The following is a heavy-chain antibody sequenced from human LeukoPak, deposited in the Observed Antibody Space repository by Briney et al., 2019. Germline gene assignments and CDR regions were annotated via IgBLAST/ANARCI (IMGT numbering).Heavy chain of an antibody. Sequence: GASVKVSCKASGYTFTGYYMHWVRHAPGQGLEWMGWINPNSGGTNYAQKFQGRVTMTRDTSISTAYMELRRLRSDDTAVYYCARDPARNYFDYWGQGTLVTVSS. CDR1: GYTFTGYY. J-gene: IGHJ4*02. CDR3: ARDPARNYFDY. D-gene: IGHD6-6*01. CDR2: INPNSGGT. V-gene: IGHV1-2*02.